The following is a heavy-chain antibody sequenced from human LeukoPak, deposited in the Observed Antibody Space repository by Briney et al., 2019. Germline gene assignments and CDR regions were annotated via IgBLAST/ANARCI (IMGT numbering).Heavy chain of an antibody. V-gene: IGHV3-15*01. CDR2: IQSKTDGGTT. J-gene: IGHJ5*02. D-gene: IGHD3-16*02. CDR1: GFTFSNAW. CDR3: TTEYYDYVWGSYRFDP. Sequence: GGSLRLSCAASGFTFSNAWMSWVRQPPGKGLEWVGRIQSKTDGGTTDYAAPVKGRFTITRDDSKNTLYLKMNRLKTEDTAVYYCTTEYYDYVWGSYRFDPWGQGTLVTVSS.